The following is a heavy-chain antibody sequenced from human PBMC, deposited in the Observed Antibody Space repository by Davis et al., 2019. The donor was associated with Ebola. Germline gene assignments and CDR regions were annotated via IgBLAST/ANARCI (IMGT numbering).Heavy chain of an antibody. J-gene: IGHJ4*02. CDR3: TTSDYIWGSLIDY. CDR1: GFTFSSYW. V-gene: IGHV3-7*01. Sequence: PGGSLRLSCAASGFTFSSYWMSWVRQAPGKGLEWVANIKQDGSEKYYVDSVKGRFTISRDNAKNSLYLQMNSLRAEDTAVYYCTTSDYIWGSLIDYWGQGTLVTVSS. D-gene: IGHD3-16*01. CDR2: IKQDGSEK.